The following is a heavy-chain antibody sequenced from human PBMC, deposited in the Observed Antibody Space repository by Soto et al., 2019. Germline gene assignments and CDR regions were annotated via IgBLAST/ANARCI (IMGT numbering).Heavy chain of an antibody. Sequence: GASLRLSCAASALTFSSYGMHRVRQAPGKALDSVTVISYDGSNKDYGGSVKGRFSICRDNSKDTLYLQMNSLRAEDTAVYYCAKDLVVVPDAMRAYSYYCGMDVWGQGATVTVCS. CDR3: AKDLVVVPDAMRAYSYYCGMDV. CDR2: ISYDGSNK. D-gene: IGHD2-2*01. J-gene: IGHJ6*01. CDR1: ALTFSSYG. V-gene: IGHV3-30*18.